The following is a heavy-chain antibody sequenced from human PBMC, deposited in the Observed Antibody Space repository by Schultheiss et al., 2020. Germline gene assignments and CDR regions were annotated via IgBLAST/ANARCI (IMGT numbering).Heavy chain of an antibody. D-gene: IGHD6-6*01. CDR2: IYWDDDK. Sequence: SGPTLVNPTQTLTLTCNFSGFSLSSSGVGVGWIRQPPGKAPEWLALIYWDDDKRYSPSLKTRLTITKDTSKNQVVLTMANMDPVDTATYYCAHSRHSISVDYWGQGTLVTVSS. CDR3: AHSRHSISVDY. J-gene: IGHJ4*02. V-gene: IGHV2-5*02. CDR1: GFSLSSSGVG.